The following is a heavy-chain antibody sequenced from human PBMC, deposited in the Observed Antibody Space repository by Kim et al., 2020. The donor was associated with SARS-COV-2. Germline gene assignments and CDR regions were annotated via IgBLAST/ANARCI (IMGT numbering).Heavy chain of an antibody. CDR2: FDPEDGET. CDR1: AGYTLTELS. CDR3: ATETGDSSNDAFDI. D-gene: IGHD5-18*01. Sequence: ASVKVSCKVSAGYTLTELSMHLVRQAPGKGLEWMGGFDPEDGETIYPQKFQGRVTLTEDTSTDTAYMDLSSLRSEDTAVYYCATETGDSSNDAFDIWGQGTMVTVSS. V-gene: IGHV1-24*01. J-gene: IGHJ3*02.